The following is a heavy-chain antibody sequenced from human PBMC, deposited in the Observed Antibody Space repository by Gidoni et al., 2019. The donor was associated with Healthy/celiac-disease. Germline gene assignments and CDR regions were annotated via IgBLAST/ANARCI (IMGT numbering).Heavy chain of an antibody. J-gene: IGHJ6*02. CDR2: INPSGGST. D-gene: IGHD6-13*01. CDR1: GYTFTSYY. CDR3: AREGGSSSIPDYYYYGMDV. V-gene: IGHV1-46*01. Sequence: QVQLVQSGAEVKKPGASVKVSCKASGYTFTSYYMHWVRQAPGQGLEWMGIINPSGGSTSYAQKFQGRVTMTRDTSTSTVYMELSSLRSEDTAVYYCAREGGSSSIPDYYYYGMDVWGQGTTVTVSS.